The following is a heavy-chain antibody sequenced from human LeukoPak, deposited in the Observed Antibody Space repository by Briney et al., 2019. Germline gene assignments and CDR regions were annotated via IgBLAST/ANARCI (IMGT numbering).Heavy chain of an antibody. CDR3: ASSSVEWELPVDY. CDR2: ISSSGSTI. V-gene: IGHV3-48*03. D-gene: IGHD1-26*01. J-gene: IGHJ4*02. CDR1: GFTFSSYA. Sequence: GGSLRLSCTASGFTFSSYAMSWVRQAPGKGLEWVSYISSSGSTIYYADSVKGRFTISRDNAKNSLYLQMNSLRAEDTAVYYCASSSVEWELPVDYWGQGTLVTVSS.